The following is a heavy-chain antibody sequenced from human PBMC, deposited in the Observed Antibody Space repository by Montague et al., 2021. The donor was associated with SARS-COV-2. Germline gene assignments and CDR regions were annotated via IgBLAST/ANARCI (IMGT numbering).Heavy chain of an antibody. Sequence: SETLSLTCSVSGEPISGSFWNWIRQPAGKGLEWIGRIYASGGTDYNPSLESRATISVDTSKNQFSLKLSSVTAADTAVYYCASVYTVTYYFDYWGRGTLVTVSA. D-gene: IGHD4-17*01. J-gene: IGHJ4*02. V-gene: IGHV4-4*07. CDR1: GEPISGSF. CDR3: ASVYTVTYYFDY. CDR2: IYASGGT.